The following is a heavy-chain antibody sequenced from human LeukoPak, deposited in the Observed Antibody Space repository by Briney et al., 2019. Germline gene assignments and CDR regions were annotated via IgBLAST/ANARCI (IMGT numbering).Heavy chain of an antibody. D-gene: IGHD6-13*01. CDR1: GFTVSSNY. Sequence: GGSLRLSCAASGFTVSSNYMSWVRQAPGKGLEWGSVIYSGGSTYYADSVKGRFTISRDNSKNTLYLQMNSLRAEDTAVYYCARDYREGSSWEFDYWGQGTLVTVSS. J-gene: IGHJ4*02. V-gene: IGHV3-53*01. CDR2: IYSGGST. CDR3: ARDYREGSSWEFDY.